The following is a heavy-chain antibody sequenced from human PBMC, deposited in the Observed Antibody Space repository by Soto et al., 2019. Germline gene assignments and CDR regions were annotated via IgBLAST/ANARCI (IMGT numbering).Heavy chain of an antibody. D-gene: IGHD2-15*01. CDR2: IIPIFGTA. CDR3: ARDTVLGYCSGGRCWVGPYYYYGMDV. V-gene: IGHV1-69*13. Sequence: SVKVSCKASGGTFSSYAISWVRQAPGQGLEWMGGIIPIFGTANYAQKFQGRVTITADESTSTAYMELSSLRSEDTAVYYCARDTVLGYCSGGRCWVGPYYYYGMDVWGQGTTVTVYS. CDR1: GGTFSSYA. J-gene: IGHJ6*02.